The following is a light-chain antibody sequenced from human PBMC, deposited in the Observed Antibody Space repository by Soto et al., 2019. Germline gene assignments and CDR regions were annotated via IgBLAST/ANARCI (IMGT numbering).Light chain of an antibody. Sequence: DIQMTQSPSSLSASVGDRVTITCQASQEISYFLTRYQQKPGKAPKPLTYDASNLGTGVPGVPSRFSGSGSGTDFTFTITSRQPEDIATYYCQQYDSFPVTFGQGTRLQIK. CDR3: QQYDSFPVT. CDR1: QEISYF. CDR2: DAS. J-gene: IGKJ5*01. V-gene: IGKV1-33*01.